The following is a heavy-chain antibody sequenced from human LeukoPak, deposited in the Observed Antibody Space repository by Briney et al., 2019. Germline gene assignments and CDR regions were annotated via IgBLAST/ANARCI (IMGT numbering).Heavy chain of an antibody. D-gene: IGHD6-19*01. Sequence: SETLSLTCAVYGGSFSGYYWSWIRQPPGKGLEWIGEINHSGSTNYNPSLKSRVTISVDTSQNQLSLKLSYMTAADTAVYSCATRRGWYPRYWGQGTLVTVSS. J-gene: IGHJ4*02. CDR1: GGSFSGYY. CDR3: ATRRGWYPRY. V-gene: IGHV4-34*01. CDR2: INHSGST.